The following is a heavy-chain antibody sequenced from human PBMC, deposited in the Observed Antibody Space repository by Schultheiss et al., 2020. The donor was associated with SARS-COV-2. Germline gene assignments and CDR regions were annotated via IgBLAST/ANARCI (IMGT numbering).Heavy chain of an antibody. J-gene: IGHJ6*02. CDR1: GFTFSSYG. CDR2: IWYDGSNK. D-gene: IGHD2-2*01. Sequence: GESLKISCAASGFTFSSYGMHWVRQAPGKGLEWVAVIWYDGSNKYYADSVKGRFTISRDNSKNTLYLQMNSLRAEDTAVYYCAKCFTSFIYAMDVWGQGTTVTVSS. CDR3: AKCFTSFIYAMDV. V-gene: IGHV3-30*02.